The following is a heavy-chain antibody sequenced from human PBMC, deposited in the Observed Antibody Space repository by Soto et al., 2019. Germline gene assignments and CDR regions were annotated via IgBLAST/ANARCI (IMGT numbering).Heavy chain of an antibody. D-gene: IGHD3-22*01. CDR1: GGSISSCNW. CDR2: IYHSGST. J-gene: IGHJ5*02. Sequence: PSETLSLTCAVSGGSISSCNWWSWVRQPPGKGLEWIGEIYHSGSTNYNPSLKSRVTISVDKSKNQFSLKLSSVTAADTAVYYCARALAGYYDSSGYTNWFDPWGQGTLVTVSS. V-gene: IGHV4-4*02. CDR3: ARALAGYYDSSGYTNWFDP.